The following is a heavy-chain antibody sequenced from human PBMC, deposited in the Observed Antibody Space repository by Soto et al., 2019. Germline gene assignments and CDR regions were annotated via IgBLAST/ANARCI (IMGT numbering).Heavy chain of an antibody. CDR1: GFTFSNYG. Sequence: QVQVVESGGGVVQPGRSLRLSCAASGFTFSNYGMHWVRQAPGKWLEWVTVLWYDGSYKYHEDSVKGRFTISRDNSKHTLDLQMNSLSAEDTAVYYCARGTWNYGYFDHWGQGTLVTVSS. J-gene: IGHJ4*02. V-gene: IGHV3-33*01. CDR3: ARGTWNYGYFDH. D-gene: IGHD1-7*01. CDR2: LWYDGSYK.